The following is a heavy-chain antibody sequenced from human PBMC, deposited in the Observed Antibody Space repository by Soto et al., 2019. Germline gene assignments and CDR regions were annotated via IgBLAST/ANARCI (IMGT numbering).Heavy chain of an antibody. CDR3: AASILSGAIDY. CDR1: GFAFTSSA. J-gene: IGHJ4*02. V-gene: IGHV1-58*01. D-gene: IGHD2-15*01. Sequence: SVKVSCKASGFAFTSSAVQWVRQARGQRLEWIGWIVVGSGNTNYAQKFQERVTITRDMSTSTAYMELSSLRSEDTAVYYCAASILSGAIDYWGQGTLVTVSS. CDR2: IVVGSGNT.